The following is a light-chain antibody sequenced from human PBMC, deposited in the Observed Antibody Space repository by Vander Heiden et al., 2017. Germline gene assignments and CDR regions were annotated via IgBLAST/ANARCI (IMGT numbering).Light chain of an antibody. CDR1: QSLLHSNGYNY. Sequence: DIVMTQSPLSLPVTPGEPASISCRSSQSLLHSNGYNYLDWYLQKPGQSPQLLIYLGSNRASAVRDKFSRSRSRTDFTLKMIRVEAEDVGVNYCIQALLVGYTFGQGTKLEIK. CDR3: IQALLVGYT. CDR2: LGS. V-gene: IGKV2-28*01. J-gene: IGKJ2*01.